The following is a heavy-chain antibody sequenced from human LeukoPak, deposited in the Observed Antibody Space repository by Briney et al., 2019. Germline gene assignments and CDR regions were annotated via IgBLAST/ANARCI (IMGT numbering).Heavy chain of an antibody. D-gene: IGHD3-16*02. CDR3: ASFYVWGSYRSDY. Sequence: GGSLRLSCAASGFTFSSYSMNWVRQAPGKGLEWVSSISSSSYIYYADSVKGRFTISRDNAKNSLYLQMNSLRAEDTAVYYCASFYVWGSYRSDYWGQGTLVTVSS. CDR2: ISSSSYI. J-gene: IGHJ4*02. V-gene: IGHV3-21*01. CDR1: GFTFSSYS.